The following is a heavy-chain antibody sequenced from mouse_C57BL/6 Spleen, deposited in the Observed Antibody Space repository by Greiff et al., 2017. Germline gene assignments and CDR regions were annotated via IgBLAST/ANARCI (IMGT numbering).Heavy chain of an antibody. CDR2: IYPGDGDT. CDR3: AREGTTVVVRYWYFDV. D-gene: IGHD1-1*01. J-gene: IGHJ1*03. CDR1: GYAFSSSW. V-gene: IGHV1-82*01. Sequence: VKLQESGPELVKPGASVKISCKASGYAFSSSWMNWVKQRPGKGLEWIGRIYPGDGDTNYNGKFKGKATLTADKSSSTAYMQLSSLTSEDSAVYFCAREGTTVVVRYWYFDVWGTGTTVTVSS.